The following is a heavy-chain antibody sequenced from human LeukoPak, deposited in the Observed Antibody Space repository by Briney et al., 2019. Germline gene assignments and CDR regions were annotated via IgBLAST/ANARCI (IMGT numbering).Heavy chain of an antibody. CDR3: ARAVTSTEGY. V-gene: IGHV4-61*01. Sequence: KASETLSLTCTVSGGSVSSGSYYWSWIRQPPGKGLEWIGYIYYSGSTNYNPSLKSRVTISVDTSKNQFSLKLSSVTAADTAVYYCARAVTSTEGYWGQGTLVTVSS. CDR2: IYYSGST. CDR1: GGSVSSGSYY. J-gene: IGHJ4*02.